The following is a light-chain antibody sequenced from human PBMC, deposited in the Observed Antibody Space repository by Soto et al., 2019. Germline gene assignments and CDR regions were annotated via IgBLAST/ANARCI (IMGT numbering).Light chain of an antibody. Sequence: EIVMTQSPATPSVSPGERATLSCRASQSVSSNLAWYQQKPGQAPRLLIYGASTRATGIPARFSGSGSGTEFTLTISSLQSEDFAVYYCRQYNNWPRITFGQGTRLEIK. CDR3: RQYNNWPRIT. V-gene: IGKV3-15*01. J-gene: IGKJ5*01. CDR1: QSVSSN. CDR2: GAS.